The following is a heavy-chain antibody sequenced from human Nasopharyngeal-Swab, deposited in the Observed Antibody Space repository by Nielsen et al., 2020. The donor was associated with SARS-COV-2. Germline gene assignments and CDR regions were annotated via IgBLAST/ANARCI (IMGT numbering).Heavy chain of an antibody. CDR3: AREFYYRFDY. J-gene: IGHJ4*02. CDR2: MYHDGRT. V-gene: IGHV3-66*01. D-gene: IGHD3-10*01. Sequence: VRQAPGKGLEWVSVMYHDGRTYYTDSVKGRFTISRGNSKNTVYLQMNSLRAEDTAVYYCAREFYYRFDYWGQGTLVTVSS.